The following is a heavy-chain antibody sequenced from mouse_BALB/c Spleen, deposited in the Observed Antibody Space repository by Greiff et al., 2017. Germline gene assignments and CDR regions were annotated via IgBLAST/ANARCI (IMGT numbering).Heavy chain of an antibody. V-gene: IGHV1S81*02. CDR2: INPSNGRT. J-gene: IGHJ2*01. CDR1: GYTFTSYW. Sequence: QVQLQQPGAELVKPGASVKLSCKASGYTFTSYWMHWVKQRPGQGLEWIGEINPSNGRTNYNEKFKSKATLTVDKSSSTAYMQLSSLTSEDSAVYYCARSDGNYPYYFDYWGQGTTLTVSS. CDR3: ARSDGNYPYYFDY. D-gene: IGHD2-1*01.